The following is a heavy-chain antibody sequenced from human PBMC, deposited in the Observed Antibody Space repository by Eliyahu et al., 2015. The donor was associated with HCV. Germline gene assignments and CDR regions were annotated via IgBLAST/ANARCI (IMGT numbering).Heavy chain of an antibody. V-gene: IGHV4-59*01. CDR2: IYYTGNT. CDR1: VGSFSSYY. D-gene: IGHD1-26*01. CDR3: AVGSPDLFDY. J-gene: IGHJ4*02. Sequence: QVHLQESGPGLVRPSETLALTCXVSVGSFSSYYWSWIRQTPGKGLEWIGYIYYTGNTVYNPSLESRVTMSMDTSKNQISLNLASVTTADTAVYYCAVGSPDLFDYWGPGTLVTVSS.